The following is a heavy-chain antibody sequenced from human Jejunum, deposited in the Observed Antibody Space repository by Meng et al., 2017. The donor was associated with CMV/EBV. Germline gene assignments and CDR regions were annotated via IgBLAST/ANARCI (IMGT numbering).Heavy chain of an antibody. V-gene: IGHV4-59*11. CDR3: ARDLDPYDFWAWFDP. D-gene: IGHD3-3*01. CDR1: GDSLSSHY. CDR2: IYYNGDT. Sequence: SGDSLSSHYWNWIRQPPGKGLEWIGYIYYNGDTNYNPSLKSRATISVDTSKNQFSLRLNSVTAADTAVYYCARDLDPYDFWAWFDPWGLGTLVTVS. J-gene: IGHJ5*02.